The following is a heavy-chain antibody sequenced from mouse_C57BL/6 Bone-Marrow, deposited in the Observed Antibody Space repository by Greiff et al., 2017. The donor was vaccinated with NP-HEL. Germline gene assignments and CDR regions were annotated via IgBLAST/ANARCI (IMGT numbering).Heavy chain of an antibody. CDR1: GYTFTSYG. D-gene: IGHD1-1*01. Sequence: QVQLQQSGAELARPGASVKLSCKASGYTFTSYGISWVKQRTGQGLEWIGEIYPRSGNTYYNEKFKGKATLTADKSSSTAYMQLSSLTYEDSAVYYCAIYYGSRRGFAYWGQGTLVTVSA. CDR2: IYPRSGNT. V-gene: IGHV1-81*01. J-gene: IGHJ3*01. CDR3: AIYYGSRRGFAY.